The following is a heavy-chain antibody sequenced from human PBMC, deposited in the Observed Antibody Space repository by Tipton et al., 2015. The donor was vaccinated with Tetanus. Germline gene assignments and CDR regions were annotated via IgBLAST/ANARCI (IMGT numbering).Heavy chain of an antibody. Sequence: TLSLTYAVSGVSIRNGGYSWNWIRQPAGKGLEWIGYTYHTGGTYYNPSLKSRVTISVDRSSDQFSLRLTSVTAADTAIYYCVRAPYNSPGKYYFDYWGQGTLVTVSS. CDR3: VRAPYNSPGKYYFDY. J-gene: IGHJ4*02. V-gene: IGHV4-30-2*01. CDR2: TYHTGGT. CDR1: GVSIRNGGYS. D-gene: IGHD1-1*01.